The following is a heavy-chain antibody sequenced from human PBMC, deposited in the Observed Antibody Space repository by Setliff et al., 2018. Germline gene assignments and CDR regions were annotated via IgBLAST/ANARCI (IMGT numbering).Heavy chain of an antibody. J-gene: IGHJ3*02. CDR2: ISAYNGNT. D-gene: IGHD4-17*01. Sequence: ASVKVSCKASGGTFSNIGISWVRQAPGQGLEWMGWISAYNGNTNYVQKLQGRVTMTTDTSTSTAYMELRSLRSDDTAVYYCARDYGASDGFDIWGQGTMVTVSS. CDR3: ARDYGASDGFDI. CDR1: GGTFSNIG. V-gene: IGHV1-18*01.